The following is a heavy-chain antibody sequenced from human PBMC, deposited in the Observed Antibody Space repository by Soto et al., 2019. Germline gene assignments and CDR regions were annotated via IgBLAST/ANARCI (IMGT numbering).Heavy chain of an antibody. Sequence: QLQLQESGPGLVKPSETLSLTCTVSGGSISSSSYYWGWIRQPPGKGLECIGSIYDSGSTYYNPSLKSRVTISVDTSKNQISLKLSSVTAANTAVYYCARHGRVGASQVDYWGQGTLVTVSS. CDR2: IYDSGST. D-gene: IGHD1-26*01. CDR3: ARHGRVGASQVDY. V-gene: IGHV4-39*01. J-gene: IGHJ4*02. CDR1: GGSISSSSYY.